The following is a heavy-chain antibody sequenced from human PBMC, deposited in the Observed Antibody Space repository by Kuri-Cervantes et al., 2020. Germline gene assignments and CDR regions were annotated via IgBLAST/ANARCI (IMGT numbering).Heavy chain of an antibody. Sequence: SQTLSLTCAVYGGSFSGYYWSWIRQPPGKGLEWIGEINHSGSTNYNPSLKSRVTISVDTSKNQFSLKLSSVTAADTAVYYCARQEKGIVATYRHYYYYGMDVWGQGTTVTVSS. D-gene: IGHD5-12*01. CDR2: INHSGST. CDR1: GGSFSGYY. CDR3: ARQEKGIVATYRHYYYYGMDV. V-gene: IGHV4-34*01. J-gene: IGHJ6*02.